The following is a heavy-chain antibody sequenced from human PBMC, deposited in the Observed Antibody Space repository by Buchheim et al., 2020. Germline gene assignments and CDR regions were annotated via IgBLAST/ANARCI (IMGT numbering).Heavy chain of an antibody. CDR1: GYTFTSYY. J-gene: IGHJ6*02. CDR3: AREAYGADDDYYGMDV. V-gene: IGHV1-46*03. Sequence: QVQLVQSGAEVKKPGASVKVSCTASGYTFTSYYMHWVRQAPGQGLEWMGIINPSGGSTSYAQKFQGRVTMTRDTSTSTVYMELSSLRSEDTAVYYCAREAYGADDDYYGMDVWGQGTT. D-gene: IGHD4-17*01. CDR2: INPSGGST.